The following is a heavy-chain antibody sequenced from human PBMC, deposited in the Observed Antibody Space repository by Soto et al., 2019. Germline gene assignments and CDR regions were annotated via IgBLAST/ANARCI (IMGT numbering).Heavy chain of an antibody. J-gene: IGHJ4*02. CDR2: TYYRSQWYY. Sequence: QVQLQQSGPGLVKPSQTLSLTCVISGDSVSTNTAAWNWIRQSPSKGLEWLGRTYYRSQWYYDYAVSLKSRITINPDTSKNQFSLQLNSVTPEDTAVYYCARVKFPDFDYFDSWGQGTLVTVSS. V-gene: IGHV6-1*01. CDR3: ARVKFPDFDYFDS. CDR1: GDSVSTNTAA.